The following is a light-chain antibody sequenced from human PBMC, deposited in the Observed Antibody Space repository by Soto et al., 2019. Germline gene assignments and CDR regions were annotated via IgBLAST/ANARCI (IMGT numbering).Light chain of an antibody. Sequence: EIVMTQSPATLSVSPGERVTLSCRASQGISSNLAWYQQKPGQAPRLLIYGASTTATGIPARFSGSGSGTEFTLTISSLQSEDFAVYYCQQYNNCPLTFGGGTKVEIK. CDR1: QGISSN. V-gene: IGKV3-15*01. J-gene: IGKJ4*01. CDR3: QQYNNCPLT. CDR2: GAS.